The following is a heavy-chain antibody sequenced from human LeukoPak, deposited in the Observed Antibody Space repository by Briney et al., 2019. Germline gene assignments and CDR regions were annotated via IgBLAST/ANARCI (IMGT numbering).Heavy chain of an antibody. J-gene: IGHJ4*02. CDR3: AKASRDPGTYDFWSGYYTGKLYYFDY. D-gene: IGHD3-3*01. CDR2: INSDGSIT. CDR1: GFPFTTYW. Sequence: GSLSLSCAASGFPFTTYWMHWVRQAPGKGLVWVSHINSDGSITSYADSVKGRFTISRDNAKNTLYLQMNSLRAEDTAVYYCAKASRDPGTYDFWSGYYTGKLYYFDYWGQGTLVTVSS. V-gene: IGHV3-74*01.